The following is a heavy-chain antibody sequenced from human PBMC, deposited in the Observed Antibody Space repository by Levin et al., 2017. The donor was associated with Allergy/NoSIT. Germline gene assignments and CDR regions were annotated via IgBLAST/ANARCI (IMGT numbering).Heavy chain of an antibody. CDR3: AKRGGYCSSNSCYYYFDY. J-gene: IGHJ4*02. D-gene: IGHD2-2*01. Sequence: GGSLRLSCAASGFTFSSYAMTWVRQAPGKGLEWVSAISGSANFTYYADSVKGRFTISRDNSKNTLYLQMNSLRADDTAVYYCAKRGGYCSSNSCYYYFDYWGQGTLVTVSS. CDR1: GFTFSSYA. CDR2: ISGSANFT. V-gene: IGHV3-23*01.